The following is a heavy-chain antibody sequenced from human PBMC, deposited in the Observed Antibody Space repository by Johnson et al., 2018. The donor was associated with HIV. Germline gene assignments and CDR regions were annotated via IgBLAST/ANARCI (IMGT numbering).Heavy chain of an antibody. V-gene: IGHV3-30-3*01. J-gene: IGHJ3*02. CDR1: GFTFSSYA. D-gene: IGHD3-10*01. CDR3: ARVLWFGDLWAFDI. Sequence: QVQLVESGGGVVQPGRSLRLSCAASGFTFSSYAMHWVRQAPGKGLEWVAVISYDGSNKYYADSVKGRFTISRDNSKNTLYLQMNSLRAEDTAVYYCARVLWFGDLWAFDIWGQGTKVTVSS. CDR2: ISYDGSNK.